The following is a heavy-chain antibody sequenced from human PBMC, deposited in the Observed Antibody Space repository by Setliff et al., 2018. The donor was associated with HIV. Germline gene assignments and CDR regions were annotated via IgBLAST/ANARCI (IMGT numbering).Heavy chain of an antibody. CDR3: ARGLGGYCSSVSCYEADH. Sequence: SETLSLTCAVYGGSFSGHYWSWIRQPPGKGLEWIGYIHYSGTTYYNPSLKSRVTTSVDTSKNQFSLRLSSVTAADTAVYYCARGLGGYCSSVSCYEADHWGQGTLVTVSS. CDR1: GGSFSGHY. CDR2: IHYSGTT. D-gene: IGHD2-2*01. J-gene: IGHJ5*02. V-gene: IGHV4-34*01.